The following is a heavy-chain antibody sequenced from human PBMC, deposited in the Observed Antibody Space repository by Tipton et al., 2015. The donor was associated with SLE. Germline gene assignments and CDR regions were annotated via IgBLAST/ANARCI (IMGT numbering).Heavy chain of an antibody. CDR3: ARGAVFEPDDAFDI. CDR1: GYSINNGFY. V-gene: IGHV4-38-2*02. D-gene: IGHD3-16*01. CDR2: IYHSGTT. J-gene: IGHJ3*02. Sequence: TLSLTCTVSGYSINNGFYWGWIRQPPGKGLEWIGIIYHSGTTYYNPSLKSRVTISVDTSKNQFSLKLSSVTAADTAVYYCARGAVFEPDDAFDIWGQGTMVTVSS.